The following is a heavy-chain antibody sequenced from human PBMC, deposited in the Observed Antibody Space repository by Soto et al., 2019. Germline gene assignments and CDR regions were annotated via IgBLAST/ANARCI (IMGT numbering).Heavy chain of an antibody. CDR1: GGSISSGGYY. CDR2: IYYSGST. CDR3: ARVRPAAKARATAAVPKSRGGDCPYFDY. D-gene: IGHD2-21*02. J-gene: IGHJ4*02. Sequence: SETLSLTCTVSGGSISSGGYYWSWIRQHPGKGLEWIGYIYYSGSTYYNPSLKSRVTISVDTSKNQFSLKLSSVTAAVTAVYYCARVRPAAKARATAAVPKSRGGDCPYFDYWGQGTLVTVSS. V-gene: IGHV4-31*03.